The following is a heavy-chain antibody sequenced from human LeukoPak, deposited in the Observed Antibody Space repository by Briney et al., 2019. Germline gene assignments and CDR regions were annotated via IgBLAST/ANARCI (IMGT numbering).Heavy chain of an antibody. CDR3: AKSQSGFCSGGSCSCDY. V-gene: IGHV3-30*18. Sequence: PGGSLRLSCAASGFTFSSYGMHWVRQAPGKGLEWVAVISYDGSNKYYADSVKGRFTISRDNSKNTLYLQMNSLRAEDTAVYYCAKSQSGFCSGGSCSCDYWGQGTLVTVSS. CDR2: ISYDGSNK. CDR1: GFTFSSYG. J-gene: IGHJ4*02. D-gene: IGHD2-15*01.